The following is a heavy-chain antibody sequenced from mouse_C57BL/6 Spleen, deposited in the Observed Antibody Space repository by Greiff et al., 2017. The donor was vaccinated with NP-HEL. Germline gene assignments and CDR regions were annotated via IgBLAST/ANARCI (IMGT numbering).Heavy chain of an antibody. D-gene: IGHD1-1*01. CDR1: GYTFTDYE. CDR2: IDPETGGT. V-gene: IGHV1-15*01. J-gene: IGHJ3*01. Sequence: VQLQQSGAELVRPGASVTLSCKASGYTFTDYEMHWVKQTPVHGLEWIGAIDPETGGTAYNQKFKGKAILTADKSSSTAYMELRSLTSEDSAVYYCTSPYYYGSSPWFAYWGQGTLVTVSA. CDR3: TSPYYYGSSPWFAY.